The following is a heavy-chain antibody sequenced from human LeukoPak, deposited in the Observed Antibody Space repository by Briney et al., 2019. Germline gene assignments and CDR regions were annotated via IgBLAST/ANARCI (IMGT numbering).Heavy chain of an antibody. Sequence: PSETLSLTCTVSGGSLTRYHWGWIRQPPGKGLEGIGYINYSGSTNYSPSLESRVTISLDTSKNQFSLQLSSVTAADTAVYYCARRGVGATTWDAFDIWGQGTLVAVSS. J-gene: IGHJ3*02. D-gene: IGHD1-26*01. CDR3: ARRGVGATTWDAFDI. CDR1: GGSLTRYH. V-gene: IGHV4-59*08. CDR2: INYSGST.